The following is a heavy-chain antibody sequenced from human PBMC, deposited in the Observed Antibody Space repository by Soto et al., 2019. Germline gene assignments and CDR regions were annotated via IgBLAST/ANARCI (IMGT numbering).Heavy chain of an antibody. CDR2: IYYSGST. D-gene: IGHD6-13*01. CDR1: GYSISSSNW. CDR3: ARHEAAAAGPDY. V-gene: IGHV4-28*01. Sequence: SETLSLTCAVSGYSISSSNWWGWIRQPPGKGLERIGYIYYSGSTYYNPSLKSRVTISVDTSKNQFSLKLSSVTAADTAVYYCARHEAAAAGPDYWGQGTLVTVSS. J-gene: IGHJ4*02.